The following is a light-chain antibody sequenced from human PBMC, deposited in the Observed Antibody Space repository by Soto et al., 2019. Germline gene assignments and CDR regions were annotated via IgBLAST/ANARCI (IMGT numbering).Light chain of an antibody. V-gene: IGKV1-5*01. CDR3: QQYTTYWT. CDR1: QSVSNW. J-gene: IGKJ1*01. CDR2: DAS. Sequence: DIKITQSPSTLSASVGARVTMTCRASQSVSNWLAWYQQKPGKAPKLLIYDASTLEGGVPSRFSGSGSGTEFTLTISSLQPDDYATYYCQQYTTYWTFGQGTKVAIK.